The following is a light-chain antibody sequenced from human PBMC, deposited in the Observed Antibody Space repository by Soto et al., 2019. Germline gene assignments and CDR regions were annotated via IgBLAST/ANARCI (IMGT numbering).Light chain of an antibody. J-gene: IGKJ1*01. CDR2: LGS. CDR1: QSLLHRNGYNY. V-gene: IGKV2-28*01. Sequence: DIVMTQSPLSLPVTPGEPASISCRSSQSLLHRNGYNYLDWYLQKPGQSPQLLIYLGSNRASGVPDRFSGSRSGTDFTLKISRVEAEDVGVYYCMQALQTPWTFGQGTKVEI. CDR3: MQALQTPWT.